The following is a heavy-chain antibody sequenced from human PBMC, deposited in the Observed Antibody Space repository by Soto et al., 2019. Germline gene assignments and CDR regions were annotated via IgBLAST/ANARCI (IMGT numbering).Heavy chain of an antibody. CDR3: AKAGGYCSGGSCYPTAFDI. V-gene: IGHV3-9*01. J-gene: IGHJ3*02. CDR2: ISWNSGSI. CDR1: GFTFDDYA. D-gene: IGHD2-15*01. Sequence: GGSLRLSCAASGFTFDDYAMHWVRQAPGKGLEWVSGISWNSGSIGYADSVKGRFTISRDNAKNSLYLQMNSLRAEDTALYYCAKAGGYCSGGSCYPTAFDISGQGTIVTVSS.